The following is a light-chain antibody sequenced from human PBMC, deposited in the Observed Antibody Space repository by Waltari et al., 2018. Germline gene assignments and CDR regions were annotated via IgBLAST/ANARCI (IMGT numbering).Light chain of an antibody. Sequence: EIVLTQSPDIQTVTPKEKVTITCRASQSIGTSLHWYQQKPDQPPKLLIKYASQSVSGVPSRFSGSGSGTEFTLTIHSLEAEDVAAYYCHQSSSLPRTFGQGTKVEI. CDR3: HQSSSLPRT. J-gene: IGKJ1*01. V-gene: IGKV6D-21*02. CDR2: YAS. CDR1: QSIGTS.